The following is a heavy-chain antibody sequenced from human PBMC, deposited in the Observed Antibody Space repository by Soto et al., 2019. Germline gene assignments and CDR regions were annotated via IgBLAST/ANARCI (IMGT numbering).Heavy chain of an antibody. CDR3: SRSVGIYDSSGYYYYYGMDV. CDR2: ISYDGSNK. V-gene: IGHV3-30-3*01. CDR1: GFTFSSYA. D-gene: IGHD3-22*01. Sequence: GGSLRLSCAASGFTFSSYAMHWVRQAPGKGLEWVAVISYDGSNKYYADSVKGRFTISRDNSKNTLYLQMNSLRAEDTAVYYCSRSVGIYDSSGYYYYYGMDVWGQGTTVTVSS. J-gene: IGHJ6*02.